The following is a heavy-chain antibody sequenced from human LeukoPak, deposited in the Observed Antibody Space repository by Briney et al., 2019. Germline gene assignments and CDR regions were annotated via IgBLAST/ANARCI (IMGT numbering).Heavy chain of an antibody. V-gene: IGHV4-31*03. CDR3: AREPALLRFEDAFDI. Sequence: SQTLSLTCTVSGGSISSGGYYWSWIRQHPGKGLEWIGYIYYSGSTYYNPSLKSRVTISVDTSKNQLSLKLSSVTAADTAVYYCAREPALLRFEDAFDIWGQGTMVTVSS. CDR1: GGSISSGGYY. D-gene: IGHD3-10*01. J-gene: IGHJ3*02. CDR2: IYYSGST.